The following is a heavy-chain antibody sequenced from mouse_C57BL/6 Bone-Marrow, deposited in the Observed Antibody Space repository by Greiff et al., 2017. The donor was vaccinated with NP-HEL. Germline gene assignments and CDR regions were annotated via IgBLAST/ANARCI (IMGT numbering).Heavy chain of an antibody. CDR2: IYPGSGST. Sequence: QVQLKQPGAELVKPGASVKMSCKASGYTFTSYWITWVKQRPGQGLEWIGDIYPGSGSTNYNEKFKSKATLTVDTSSSTAYMQLSSLTSEDSAVYYCARGVVITTYFDYWGQGTTLTVSS. CDR3: ARGVVITTYFDY. D-gene: IGHD1-1*01. CDR1: GYTFTSYW. V-gene: IGHV1-55*01. J-gene: IGHJ2*01.